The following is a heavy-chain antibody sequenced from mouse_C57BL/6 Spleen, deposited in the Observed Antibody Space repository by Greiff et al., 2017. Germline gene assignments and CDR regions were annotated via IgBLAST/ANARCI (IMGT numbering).Heavy chain of an antibody. CDR2: IAPETGGT. D-gene: IGHD1-1*01. J-gene: IGHJ3*01. CDR3: AHYGSSAWFAY. V-gene: IGHV1-15*01. Sequence: QVQLQQSGAELVRPGASVTLSCKASGYTFTDYEMHWVKQTPVHGLEWIGAIAPETGGTAYNQKFKGKDILTADKSSSTAYMELRSLTSEDSAVYYCAHYGSSAWFAYWGQGTLVTVSA. CDR1: GYTFTDYE.